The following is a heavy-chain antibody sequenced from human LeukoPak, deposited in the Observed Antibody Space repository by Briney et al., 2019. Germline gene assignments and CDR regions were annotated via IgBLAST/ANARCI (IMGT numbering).Heavy chain of an antibody. CDR2: ISAYNGNT. J-gene: IGHJ6*03. CDR3: ARAPIVVVPAAITYYYYYYMDV. V-gene: IGHV1-18*01. Sequence: GASVKVSCKAPGYTFTSYGISWVRQAPGQGLEWMGWISAYNGNTNYAQKLQGRVTMTTDTSTSTAYMELRSLRSDDTAVYYCARAPIVVVPAAITYYYYYYMDVWGKGTTVTVSS. CDR1: GYTFTSYG. D-gene: IGHD2-2*02.